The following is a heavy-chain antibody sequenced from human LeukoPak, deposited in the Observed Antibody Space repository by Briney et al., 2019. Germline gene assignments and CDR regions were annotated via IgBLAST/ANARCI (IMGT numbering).Heavy chain of an antibody. CDR2: INWNGGST. Sequence: GGSLRLSCAASGFTFGNYGMSWVRQAPGKWLEWVSGINWNGGSTGYADSVEGRFTISRDNAKNSQYLQMNSLRAEDTALYYCARAQTYGDSRLLLDYRGQGTLVTVSS. D-gene: IGHD2-21*02. CDR1: GFTFGNYG. J-gene: IGHJ4*02. V-gene: IGHV3-20*04. CDR3: ARAQTYGDSRLLLDY.